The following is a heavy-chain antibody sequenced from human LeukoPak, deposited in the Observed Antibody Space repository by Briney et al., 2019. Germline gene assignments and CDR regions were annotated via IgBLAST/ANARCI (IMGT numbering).Heavy chain of an antibody. D-gene: IGHD3-10*01. CDR3: AKVRTFSGSGIDF. CDR1: GFTFSSYA. J-gene: IGHJ4*02. Sequence: PGGSLRLSCAASGFTFSSYAMSWVRQAPGKGLEWVSHISGSGGSTYSADSVKGRFTISRDNSKNTLYLQMNSLRAEDTAIYYCAKVRTFSGSGIDFWGQGTLVTVSS. CDR2: ISGSGGST. V-gene: IGHV3-23*01.